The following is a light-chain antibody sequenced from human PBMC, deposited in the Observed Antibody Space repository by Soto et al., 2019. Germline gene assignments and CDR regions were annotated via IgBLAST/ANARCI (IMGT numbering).Light chain of an antibody. Sequence: IQMTQSPSTLSASVGDRVTITCRASQNVDSWLAWYQQKPGKAPKLLIYKASSLKSGVPSTFRGSGSGTEFTLTISSLQPDDFAPYYCQQYNDHWTFGQGTKVEIK. V-gene: IGKV1-5*03. J-gene: IGKJ1*01. CDR3: QQYNDHWT. CDR2: KAS. CDR1: QNVDSW.